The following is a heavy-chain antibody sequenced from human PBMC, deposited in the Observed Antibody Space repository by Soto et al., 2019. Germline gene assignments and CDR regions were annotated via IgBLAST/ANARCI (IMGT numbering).Heavy chain of an antibody. CDR3: ARVQHGETGGSCSY. CDR1: GYTFTSYG. V-gene: IGHV1-18*04. J-gene: IGHJ4*02. D-gene: IGHD2-15*01. Sequence: ASVKVSCKASGYTFTSYGISWVRQAPGQGLEWMGWISAYNGNTNYAQKLRGRVTMTTDTSTSTAYMELRSLRSDDTAVYYCARVQHGETGGSCSYWGQGTLVTVSS. CDR2: ISAYNGNT.